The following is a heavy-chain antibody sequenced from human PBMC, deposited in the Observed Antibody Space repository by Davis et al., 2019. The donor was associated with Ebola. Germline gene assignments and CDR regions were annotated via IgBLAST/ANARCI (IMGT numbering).Heavy chain of an antibody. Sequence: SETLSLTCGVSGGSLGGNCWTWIRQPPGRGLEWVGDINHSGSTNYNPSLKSRVTISVDTSKNQFSLKLSSVTAADTAIYYCARDSGYNNNSFDYWGRGILVTVSS. J-gene: IGHJ4*02. CDR1: GGSLGGNC. V-gene: IGHV4-34*01. D-gene: IGHD2-15*01. CDR3: ARDSGYNNNSFDY. CDR2: INHSGST.